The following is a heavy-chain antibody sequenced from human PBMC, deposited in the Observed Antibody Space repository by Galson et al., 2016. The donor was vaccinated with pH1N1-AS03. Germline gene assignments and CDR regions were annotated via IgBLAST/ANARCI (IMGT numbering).Heavy chain of an antibody. CDR3: ARSDSFDI. CDR2: ISTDYGKT. J-gene: IGHJ3*02. D-gene: IGHD1-14*01. CDR1: GYTFTRNS. Sequence: SVKVSCKASGYTFTRNSVHWLRQAPGQRLEWLGWISTDYGKTAYSQKLQGRVTITKDTSASTAYMELISLQSEDTAVYYCARSDSFDIWGQGTMVTVSS. V-gene: IGHV1-3*04.